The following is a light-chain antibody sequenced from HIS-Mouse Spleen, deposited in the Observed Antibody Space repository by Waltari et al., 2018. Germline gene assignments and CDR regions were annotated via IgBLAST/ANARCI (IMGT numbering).Light chain of an antibody. J-gene: IGLJ1*01. Sequence: SYLLTQPPSVSVAPGQTATLTCGGSNIGSKTVHCSQQKPGQHPVLVVYDDSDRPSGIPERFSGSNSGNTATLTISRVEAGDEADYYCQVWDSSSDPSYVFGTGTKVTVL. CDR3: QVWDSSSDPSYV. CDR1: NIGSKT. CDR2: DDS. V-gene: IGLV3-21*02.